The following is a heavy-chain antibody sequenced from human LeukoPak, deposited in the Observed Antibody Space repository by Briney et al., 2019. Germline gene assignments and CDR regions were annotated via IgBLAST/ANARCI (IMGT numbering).Heavy chain of an antibody. J-gene: IGHJ4*02. D-gene: IGHD6-13*01. CDR2: ISYDGSNK. V-gene: IGHV3-30-3*01. Sequence: GGSLRLSCAASGFTFSSYAMHWVRQAPGEGLEWVAVISYDGSNKYYADSVKGRFTISRDNSKNTLYLQMNSLRAEDTAVYYCAREQQLVPSFDYWGQGTLVTVSS. CDR3: AREQQLVPSFDY. CDR1: GFTFSSYA.